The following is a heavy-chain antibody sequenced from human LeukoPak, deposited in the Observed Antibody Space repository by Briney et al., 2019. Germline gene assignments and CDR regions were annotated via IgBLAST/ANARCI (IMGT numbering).Heavy chain of an antibody. CDR2: IIPIFGTA. J-gene: IGHJ4*02. V-gene: IGHV1-69*13. CDR1: GGTFSSYA. D-gene: IGHD6-6*01. Sequence: GASVKVSCKASGGTFSSYAISWVRQAPGQGLEWMGGIIPIFGTANYAQKFQGRVTITADESTSTAYMELSSLRSEDTAVYYCARSWIEYSTSFIGGYWGQGTLVTVSS. CDR3: ARSWIEYSTSFIGGY.